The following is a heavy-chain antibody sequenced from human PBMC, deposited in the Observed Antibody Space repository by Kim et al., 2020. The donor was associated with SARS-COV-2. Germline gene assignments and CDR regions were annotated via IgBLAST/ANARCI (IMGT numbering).Heavy chain of an antibody. Sequence: GGSLRLSCEASGFTLSNYWMHWLRQAPGKGLVWVSQLHGDGTSAGTSTTYADSVKGRFTVSRDNAKRTLYLQMNSLRVDDTAVYFCSRGGVPGAFDIWGQGTMVTVSS. CDR3: SRGGVPGAFDI. J-gene: IGHJ3*02. CDR2: LHGDGTSAGTST. V-gene: IGHV3-74*03. D-gene: IGHD3-10*01. CDR1: GFTLSNYW.